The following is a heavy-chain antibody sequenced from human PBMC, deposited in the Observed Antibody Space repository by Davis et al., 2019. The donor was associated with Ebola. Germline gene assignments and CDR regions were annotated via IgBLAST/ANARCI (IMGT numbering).Heavy chain of an antibody. CDR2: TFTSGGS. CDR3: ALNSSGSDLNAFDI. J-gene: IGHJ3*02. Sequence: LRLSCTVSGGSISSSSSYWSWIRQPAGKGLEWIGQTFTSGGSNYNPSLKSRVTISVDTSQNQFSLRLTSVSAADAGVYYCALNSSGSDLNAFDIWGQGTTVTVSS. CDR1: GGSISSSSSY. D-gene: IGHD6-19*01. V-gene: IGHV4-61*09.